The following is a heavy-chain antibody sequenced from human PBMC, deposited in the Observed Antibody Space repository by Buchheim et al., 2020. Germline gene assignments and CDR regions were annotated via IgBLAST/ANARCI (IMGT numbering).Heavy chain of an antibody. Sequence: QVQLVQSGAEVKKPGASVKVSCKASGYTFTSYGISWVRQAPGQGLDWMGWINIYSGDTSYDQKFQGRVTMTRDTSVTTAHMRLIGLTSDDTAVYYCVREGSLTTSGYNHWGQGT. CDR2: INIYSGDT. J-gene: IGHJ5*02. CDR1: GYTFTSYG. V-gene: IGHV1-18*01. CDR3: VREGSLTTSGYNH. D-gene: IGHD3-22*01.